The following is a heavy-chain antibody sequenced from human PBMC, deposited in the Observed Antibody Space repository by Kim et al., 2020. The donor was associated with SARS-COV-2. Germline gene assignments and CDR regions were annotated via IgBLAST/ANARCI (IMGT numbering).Heavy chain of an antibody. D-gene: IGHD2-2*01. CDR2: IIPIFGTA. Sequence: SVKVSCKASGGTFSSYAISWVRQAPGQGLEWMGGIIPIFGTANYAQKFQGRVTITADESTSTAYMELSSLRSEDTAVYYCAREDIVVVPAAPDYYYYGMDVWGQGTTVTVSS. V-gene: IGHV1-69*13. J-gene: IGHJ6*02. CDR1: GGTFSSYA. CDR3: AREDIVVVPAAPDYYYYGMDV.